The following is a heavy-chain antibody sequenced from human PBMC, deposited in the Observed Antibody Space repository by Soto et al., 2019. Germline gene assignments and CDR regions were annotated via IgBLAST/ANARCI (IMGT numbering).Heavy chain of an antibody. J-gene: IGHJ6*04. CDR2: INTHNGNT. V-gene: IGHV1-18*01. Sequence: ASVKVSCKASGYTFTTYGISWVRQAPGQGLEWLGWINTHNGNTNYAQNLQGRVIMTADTSTNTAYMELRSLRSDDTAIYYCTREGSAPYYYYGMDAWGKGTTVTVPS. D-gene: IGHD3-10*01. CDR3: TREGSAPYYYYGMDA. CDR1: GYTFTTYG.